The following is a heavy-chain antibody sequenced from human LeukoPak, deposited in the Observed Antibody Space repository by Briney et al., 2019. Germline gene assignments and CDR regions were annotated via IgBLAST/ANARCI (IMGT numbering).Heavy chain of an antibody. V-gene: IGHV1-46*01. Sequence: ASVKVSCKASGYSFTTYYMHWVRQAPGQGLEWMGIINPTGGSTNYAQKFEGRVTMTRDTSTSTVYMELSSLRSEDTAVYYCARERYCSGGNCFVTYYYGMDVWGQGATVTVSS. CDR2: INPTGGST. CDR1: GYSFTTYY. J-gene: IGHJ6*02. CDR3: ARERYCSGGNCFVTYYYGMDV. D-gene: IGHD2-15*01.